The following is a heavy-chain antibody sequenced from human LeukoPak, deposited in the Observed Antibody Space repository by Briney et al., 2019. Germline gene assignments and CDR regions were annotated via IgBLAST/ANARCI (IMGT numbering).Heavy chain of an antibody. J-gene: IGHJ4*02. Sequence: SETLSLTCAVYGGSFGGYYWSWVRQPPEKGLEWIGEINHSGSTNYNPSLKSRVTISVDTSKNQFSLELTSVTAADTAVYYCARRRYDASGYYPSRGRYFDYWGQGTLVTVSS. D-gene: IGHD3-22*01. CDR1: GGSFGGYY. CDR3: ARRRYDASGYYPSRGRYFDY. V-gene: IGHV4-34*01. CDR2: INHSGST.